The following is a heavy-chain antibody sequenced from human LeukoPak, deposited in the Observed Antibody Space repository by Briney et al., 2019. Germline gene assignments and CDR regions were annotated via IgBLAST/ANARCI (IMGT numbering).Heavy chain of an antibody. CDR3: ARHGRGDYGDSMAHWFDP. CDR2: IYYSGST. J-gene: IGHJ5*02. CDR1: GGSISSYY. Sequence: SETLSLTCTVSGGSISSYYWSWIRQPPGKGLEWIGYIYYSGSTNYNPSLKSRVTISVDTSKNQFSLKLSSVTAADTAAYYCARHGRGDYGDSMAHWFDPWGQGTLVTVSS. V-gene: IGHV4-59*08. D-gene: IGHD4-17*01.